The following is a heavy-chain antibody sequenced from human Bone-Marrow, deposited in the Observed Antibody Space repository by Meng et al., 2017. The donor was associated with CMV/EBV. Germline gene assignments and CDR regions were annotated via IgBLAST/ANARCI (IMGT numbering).Heavy chain of an antibody. V-gene: IGHV3-48*03. CDR1: GFTFSSYA. J-gene: IGHJ6*01. CDR2: ISSSGSTI. CDR3: ASSGSRGSSWYYYYYGMDV. Sequence: GESLKISCAASGFTFSSYAMSWVRQAPGKGLEWVSYISSSGSTIYYADSVKGRFTISRDNAKNSLYLQMNSLRAEDTAVYYCASSGSRGSSWYYYYYGMDVWGQGTTVTVSS. D-gene: IGHD6-13*01.